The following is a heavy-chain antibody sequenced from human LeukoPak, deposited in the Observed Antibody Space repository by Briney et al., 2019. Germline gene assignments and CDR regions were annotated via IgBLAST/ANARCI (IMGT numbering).Heavy chain of an antibody. CDR3: ARPSVVVMGTIDAFDI. J-gene: IGHJ3*02. CDR1: GYTFTSYD. D-gene: IGHD2-15*01. CDR2: MNPNSGNT. Sequence: ASVKVSCKASGYTFTSYDINWVRQATGQGLEWMGWMNPNSGNTGYAQKFQGRVTMTRNTSISTAYMELSSLKASDTAMYYCARPSVVVMGTIDAFDIWGQGTMVTVSS. V-gene: IGHV1-8*01.